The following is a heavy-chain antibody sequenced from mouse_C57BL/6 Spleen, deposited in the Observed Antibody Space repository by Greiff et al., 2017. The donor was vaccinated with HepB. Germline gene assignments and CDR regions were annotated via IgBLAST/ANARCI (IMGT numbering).Heavy chain of an antibody. D-gene: IGHD2-4*01. Sequence: VKLQQSGAELVKPGASVKMSCKASGYTFTSYWITWVKQRPGQGLEWIGDIYPGSGSTNYNEKFKSKATLTVDTSSSTAYMQLSSLTSEDSAVYYCARWGIYYDYGGYFDVWGTGTTVTVSS. CDR1: GYTFTSYW. V-gene: IGHV1-55*01. CDR3: ARWGIYYDYGGYFDV. J-gene: IGHJ1*03. CDR2: IYPGSGST.